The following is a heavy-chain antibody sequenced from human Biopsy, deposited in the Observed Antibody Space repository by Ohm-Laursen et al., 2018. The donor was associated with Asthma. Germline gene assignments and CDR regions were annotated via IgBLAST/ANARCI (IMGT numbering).Heavy chain of an antibody. Sequence: SLRLSCAASGFMFRSFGMHWVRQAPGKGLEWVAVIPYDGNHKFYEDSVKGRFTISRDNSKNTLYPQMNSLRTEDTAVYYCAKRRGYSGHDNDYWGQGTLVIVSS. D-gene: IGHD5-12*01. CDR2: IPYDGNHK. V-gene: IGHV3-30*18. J-gene: IGHJ4*02. CDR3: AKRRGYSGHDNDY. CDR1: GFMFRSFG.